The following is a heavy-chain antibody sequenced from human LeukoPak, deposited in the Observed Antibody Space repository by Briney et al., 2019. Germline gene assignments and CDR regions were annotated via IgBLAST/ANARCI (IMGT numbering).Heavy chain of an antibody. J-gene: IGHJ4*01. D-gene: IGHD6-13*01. CDR3: ARDGTAAGHYFDL. V-gene: IGHV3-7*01. CDR2: IKQDGSEK. Sequence: GGSLRLSCAASGFTFSSYWMSWVRQAPGKGLEWVANIKQDGSEKYYVDSVKGRFTISRDNAKNSLYLQMSSLRAEDTAVYYCARDGTAAGHYFDLWGQGTLVTVSS. CDR1: GFTFSSYW.